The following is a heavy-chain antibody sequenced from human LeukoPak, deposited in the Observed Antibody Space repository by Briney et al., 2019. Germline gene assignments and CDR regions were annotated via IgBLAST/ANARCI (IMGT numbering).Heavy chain of an antibody. V-gene: IGHV4-31*03. CDR2: IYYSGST. Sequence: SQTLSLTCTVSGGSISSGGYYWCWIRQHPGKGLEWIGYIYYSGSTYYNPSLKSRVTISVDTSKNQFSLKLSSVTAADTAVYYCARESFQYYYGSGSSSFDYWGQGTLVTVSS. D-gene: IGHD3-10*01. CDR1: GGSISSGGYY. J-gene: IGHJ4*02. CDR3: ARESFQYYYGSGSSSFDY.